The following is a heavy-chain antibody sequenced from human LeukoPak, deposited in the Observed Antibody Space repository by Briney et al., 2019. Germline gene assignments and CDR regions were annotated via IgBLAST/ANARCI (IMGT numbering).Heavy chain of an antibody. Sequence: GGSLRLSCAASGFTFSSYWMSWVRQAPGKGLEWVANIKQDGSEKYYVDSVKGRFTISRDNAKNTLYLQMNSLRTEDTAVYYCAKDWAYEGSYYYMDVWGKGTTVTISS. CDR1: GFTFSSYW. CDR3: AKDWAYEGSYYYMDV. V-gene: IGHV3-7*01. D-gene: IGHD3-3*01. J-gene: IGHJ6*03. CDR2: IKQDGSEK.